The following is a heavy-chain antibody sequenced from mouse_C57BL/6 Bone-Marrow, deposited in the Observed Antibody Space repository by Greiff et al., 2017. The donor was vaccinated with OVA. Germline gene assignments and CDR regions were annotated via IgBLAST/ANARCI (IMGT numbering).Heavy chain of an antibody. Sequence: QVQLQQSGAELVKPGASVKLSCKASGYTFTSYWMQWVKQRPGQGLEWIGEIDPSDSYTNYNQKFKGKATLTVDTSSSTAYMQLSSLTSEDSAVYYCARDWDLAWFAYWGQGTLVTVSA. V-gene: IGHV1-50*01. CDR1: GYTFTSYW. D-gene: IGHD4-1*01. J-gene: IGHJ3*01. CDR2: IDPSDSYT. CDR3: ARDWDLAWFAY.